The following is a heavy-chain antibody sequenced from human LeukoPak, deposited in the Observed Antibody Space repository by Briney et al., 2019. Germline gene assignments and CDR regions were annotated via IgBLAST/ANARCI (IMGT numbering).Heavy chain of an antibody. J-gene: IGHJ3*02. CDR2: MNPNSGNT. D-gene: IGHD6-19*01. CDR1: GYTFTSYD. Sequence: PSVKVSCTASGYTFTSYDINWVRQATGQGREWMSWMNPNSGNTGYAQKFQGRVTMTRNTSISTAYMELSSLRSEDTAVYYCARGLAVAGDNDAFDIWGQGTMVTVSS. CDR3: ARGLAVAGDNDAFDI. V-gene: IGHV1-8*01.